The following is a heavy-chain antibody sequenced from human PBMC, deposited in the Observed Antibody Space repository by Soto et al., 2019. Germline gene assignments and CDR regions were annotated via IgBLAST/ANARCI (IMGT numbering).Heavy chain of an antibody. J-gene: IGHJ6*02. Sequence: SETLSLTCSVSGASITSHYWNWIRQSAGEGLQWIGRVYARGATNYNPSLKSRVTISGDTSKNQFSLKLTSVTAAGTAVYYCARSSGDDFFYYGMDVWGHGTTVTVS. CDR2: VYARGAT. CDR3: ARSSGDDFFYYGMDV. D-gene: IGHD4-17*01. V-gene: IGHV4-59*10. CDR1: GASITSHY.